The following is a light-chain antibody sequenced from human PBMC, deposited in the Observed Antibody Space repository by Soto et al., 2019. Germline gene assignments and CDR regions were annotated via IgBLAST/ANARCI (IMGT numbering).Light chain of an antibody. CDR2: NNN. CDR1: SSNIGSNY. V-gene: IGLV1-47*02. Sequence: QSVLTQSPSASGTPGQRVTISCSGSSSNIGSNYVYWYQQLPGAAPKLLIYNNNQRPSGVPDRFSGSKSATSASLALSGLRSEDEADYYCAAWDDSPRGYVFGTGTKLTVL. CDR3: AAWDDSPRGYV. J-gene: IGLJ1*01.